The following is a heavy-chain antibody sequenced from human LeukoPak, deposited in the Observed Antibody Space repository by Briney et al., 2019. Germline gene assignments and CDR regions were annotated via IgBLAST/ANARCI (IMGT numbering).Heavy chain of an antibody. D-gene: IGHD6-13*01. J-gene: IGHJ6*02. CDR3: ARDADSSSYYYYYGMDV. CDR2: TYYRSKWYN. CDR1: GDSVSSNSAA. V-gene: IGHV6-1*01. Sequence: SQTLSLTCAISGDSVSSNSAAWIWIRQSPSRGLEWLGRTYYRSKWYNDYAVSVKSRITINPDTSKNQFSLQLNSVTPEDTAVYYCARDADSSSYYYYYGMDVWGQGTTVTVSS.